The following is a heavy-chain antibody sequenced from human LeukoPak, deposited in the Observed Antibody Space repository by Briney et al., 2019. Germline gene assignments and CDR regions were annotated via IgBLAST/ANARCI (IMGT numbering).Heavy chain of an antibody. Sequence: SETLSLTCTVSGGSISSSSYYWGWIRQPPGKGLEWIGSIYYSGSTYYNPSLKSRVTISVDTSKNQFSLKLSSVTAADTAVYYCARDPDYGDGDYWGQGTLVTVSS. J-gene: IGHJ4*02. CDR1: GGSISSSSYY. V-gene: IGHV4-39*07. CDR3: ARDPDYGDGDY. CDR2: IYYSGST. D-gene: IGHD4-17*01.